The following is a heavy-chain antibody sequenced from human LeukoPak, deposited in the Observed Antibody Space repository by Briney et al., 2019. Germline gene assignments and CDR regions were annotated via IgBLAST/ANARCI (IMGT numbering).Heavy chain of an antibody. CDR2: IHYSETT. J-gene: IGHJ4*02. D-gene: IGHD2-2*01. V-gene: IGHV4-39*02. CDR3: ARGPTYQPIDF. CDR1: GGSISSSNYY. Sequence: SETLSLTCTVSGGSISSSNYYWGWIRQPPGKGLGWIASIHYSETTYYNPSLKSRVTISVDTSKNHFSLKLSSVTAADTAVYYCARGPTYQPIDFWGQGTLVTVSS.